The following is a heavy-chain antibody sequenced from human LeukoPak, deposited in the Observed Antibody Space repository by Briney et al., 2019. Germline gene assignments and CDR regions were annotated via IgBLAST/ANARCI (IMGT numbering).Heavy chain of an antibody. CDR3: ARDRFIVVVPAAIRYFDL. CDR2: IYTSGST. V-gene: IGHV4-4*07. Sequence: SETLSLTCTVSGGSIGSYYWSWIRQPAGKGLEWIGRIYTSGSTNYNPSLKSRVTMSVDTSKNQSSLKLSSVTAADTAVYYCARDRFIVVVPAAIRYFDLWGRGTLVTVSS. D-gene: IGHD2-2*01. CDR1: GGSIGSYY. J-gene: IGHJ2*01.